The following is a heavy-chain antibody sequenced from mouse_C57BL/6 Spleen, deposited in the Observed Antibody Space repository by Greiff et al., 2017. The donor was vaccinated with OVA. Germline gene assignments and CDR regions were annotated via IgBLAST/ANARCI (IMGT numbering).Heavy chain of an antibody. CDR3: ARSGAYSNSYWYFDV. Sequence: QVQLKQSGAELVKPGASVKISCKASGYAFSSYWMNWVKQRPGTGLEWIGQIYPGDGDTNYNGKFKGKATLTADKSSSTAYMQLSSLTSEDSAVYFCARSGAYSNSYWYFDVWGTGTTVTVSS. CDR1: GYAFSSYW. V-gene: IGHV1-80*01. CDR2: IYPGDGDT. D-gene: IGHD2-5*01. J-gene: IGHJ1*03.